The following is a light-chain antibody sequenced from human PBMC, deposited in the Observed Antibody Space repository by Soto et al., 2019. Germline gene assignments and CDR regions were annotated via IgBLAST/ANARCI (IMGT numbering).Light chain of an antibody. CDR3: QQYNNWPWT. Sequence: EIVLTQSPGTLSLSPGERATFSCRASQSISDTLAWYQQKPGQAPRLLIYSASRRATGFPGRFSGSGSGTDFTLTISSLQSEDLAVYYCQQYNNWPWTFGQGTKV. J-gene: IGKJ1*01. V-gene: IGKV3-15*01. CDR1: QSISDT. CDR2: SAS.